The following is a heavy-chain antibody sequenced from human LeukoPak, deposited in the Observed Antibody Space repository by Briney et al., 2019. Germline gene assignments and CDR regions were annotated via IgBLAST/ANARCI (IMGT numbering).Heavy chain of an antibody. Sequence: PGGSLRLSCAASGFTFEEHGMSWVRQAPGKGLEWVSGINWNGGSTGYGEPAKGRFTISRDNAKNSLYLQMNSLRAEDTALYYCAGGDSSGWYFDYWGQGILVTVSS. CDR2: INWNGGST. V-gene: IGHV3-20*04. J-gene: IGHJ4*02. CDR1: GFTFEEHG. D-gene: IGHD6-19*01. CDR3: AGGDSSGWYFDY.